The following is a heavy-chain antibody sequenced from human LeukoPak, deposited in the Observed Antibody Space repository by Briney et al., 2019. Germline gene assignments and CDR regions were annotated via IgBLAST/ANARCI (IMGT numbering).Heavy chain of an antibody. D-gene: IGHD2-15*01. V-gene: IGHV3-23*01. Sequence: GGSLRLSCAASGFTFSSYDMSWVRQAPGRGLEWVSAISGDGSTSYYPDSVKGRFIISRDNSKNTLYLPMKSLTAEDTAVYYCAKGPRILDAFDIWGQGTVVTVSS. J-gene: IGHJ3*02. CDR2: ISGDGSTS. CDR1: GFTFSSYD. CDR3: AKGPRILDAFDI.